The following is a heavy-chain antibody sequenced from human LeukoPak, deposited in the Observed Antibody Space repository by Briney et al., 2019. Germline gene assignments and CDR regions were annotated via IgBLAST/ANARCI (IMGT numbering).Heavy chain of an antibody. Sequence: DSVQGRFTISRDNSKNTLYLQMNSLRDEDTAVYYCVRDPDALDYWGQGTLVTVSS. J-gene: IGHJ4*02. V-gene: IGHV3-30*07. CDR3: VRDPDALDY.